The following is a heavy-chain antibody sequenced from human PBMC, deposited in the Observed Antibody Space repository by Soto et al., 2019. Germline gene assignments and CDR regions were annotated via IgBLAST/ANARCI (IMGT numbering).Heavy chain of an antibody. CDR2: ILPIFGTA. J-gene: IGHJ3*02. CDR3: ARGHEYGGNSDAYDI. D-gene: IGHD4-17*01. CDR1: GGTFSTSS. Sequence: QVQLVQSGAEVKKPGSSVKVSCKASGGTFSTSSINWLRQAPGQRPEWMGNILPIFGTADYAQKFRDRVTXPXXXSXXPAYMELRSLFSEDAAVYYCARGHEYGGNSDAYDIWGQGTVVTVSS. V-gene: IGHV1-69*15.